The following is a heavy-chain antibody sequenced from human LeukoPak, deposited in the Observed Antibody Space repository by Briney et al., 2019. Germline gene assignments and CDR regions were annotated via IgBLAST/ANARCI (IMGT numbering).Heavy chain of an antibody. V-gene: IGHV3-23*01. CDR1: DFSFSNYN. J-gene: IGHJ4*02. CDR3: VREATGYSFADY. CDR2: LNGDNT. D-gene: IGHD1-26*01. Sequence: GGSLRLSCTASDFSFSNYNMNWVRQAPGKGLEWVSALNGDNTYYADSVKGRFTVSRDNSKNTLYLQMNSLTAEDTAVYYCVREATGYSFADYWGQGTLVSVSS.